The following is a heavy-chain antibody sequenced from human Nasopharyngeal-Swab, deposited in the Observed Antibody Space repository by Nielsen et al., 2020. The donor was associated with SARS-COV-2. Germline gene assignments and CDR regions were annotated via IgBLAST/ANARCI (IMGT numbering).Heavy chain of an antibody. J-gene: IGHJ4*02. CDR1: GYTFTGYY. Sequence: ASVKVSCKASGYTFTGYYLHWVRQAPGKGLEWMGRINANNGGTYYAQKFQGRVTMTRDTSISTAYMELSRLRSDDTAVYYCARIDTVTTETGYWGQGTLVTVSS. CDR2: INANNGGT. V-gene: IGHV1-2*06. D-gene: IGHD4-17*01. CDR3: ARIDTVTTETGY.